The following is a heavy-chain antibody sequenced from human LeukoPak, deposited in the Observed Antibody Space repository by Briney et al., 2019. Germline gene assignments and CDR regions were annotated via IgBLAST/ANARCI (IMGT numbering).Heavy chain of an antibody. CDR1: GFTFSRYG. J-gene: IGHJ4*02. D-gene: IGHD5-12*01. CDR2: IQDDGRRT. CDR3: AKRAESNSGPFDY. Sequence: PGGSLRLSCEASGFTFSRYGMHWVRQAPGKGLKWGAFIQDDGRRTEYADSVKGRFTISRDNSKNKHYVQMNSLRPDDTALYYCAKRAESNSGPFDYWGQGTVVTVSS. V-gene: IGHV3-30*02.